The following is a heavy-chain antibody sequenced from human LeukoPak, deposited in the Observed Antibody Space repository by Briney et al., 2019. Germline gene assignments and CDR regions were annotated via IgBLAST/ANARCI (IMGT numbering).Heavy chain of an antibody. J-gene: IGHJ3*02. CDR2: IYYSGST. CDR1: GGSISSGDYY. Sequence: SETLSLTCTVSGGSISSGDYYWSWIRQPPGKGLEWIGYIYYSGSTYYNPSLKSRVTISVDTSKNQFSLKLSSVTAADTAVYYCARGNDILTGFFAFDIWGQGTMVTVSS. D-gene: IGHD3-9*01. CDR3: ARGNDILTGFFAFDI. V-gene: IGHV4-30-4*08.